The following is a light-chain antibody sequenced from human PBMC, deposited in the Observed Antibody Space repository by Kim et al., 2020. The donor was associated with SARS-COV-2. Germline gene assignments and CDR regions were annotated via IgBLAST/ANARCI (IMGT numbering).Light chain of an antibody. CDR3: QQYGRSPLS. J-gene: IGKJ4*01. CDR1: QSVSTY. Sequence: LPPGERVILSCRASQSVSTYLAWYQQKLGQAPRLLIYCASIRATGIPDRFSGSGSGTDFTLTINRLEPEDFAVYSCQQYGRSPLSFGGGTKVDIK. V-gene: IGKV3-20*01. CDR2: CAS.